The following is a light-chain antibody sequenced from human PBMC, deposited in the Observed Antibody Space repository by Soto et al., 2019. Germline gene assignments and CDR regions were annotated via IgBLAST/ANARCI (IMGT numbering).Light chain of an antibody. J-gene: IGLJ2*01. Sequence: QSALTQPASVSGSPGQSITISCTGTSSDVGGYNYVSWYQQHPGKAPKLMIYDVRYRPWGVSNRFSGSKSGNRASLTISGLQAEDEADYYCSSYTSSSTLVIFGGGTKLTVL. V-gene: IGLV2-14*03. CDR2: DVR. CDR1: SSDVGGYNY. CDR3: SSYTSSSTLVI.